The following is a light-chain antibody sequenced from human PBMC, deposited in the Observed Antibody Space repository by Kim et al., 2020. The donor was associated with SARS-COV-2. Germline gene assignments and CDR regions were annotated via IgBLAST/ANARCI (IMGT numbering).Light chain of an antibody. Sequence: QTVVTQEPSFSVSPVGTVTLTCGLSTGSVSTSYFPSWYQQTPGQAPRTLIYNTNTRSSGVPDRFSGSILGNKAALTITGAQADDESDYYCVLYMGSGTWVFGGGTKLTVL. CDR2: NTN. CDR1: TGSVSTSYF. J-gene: IGLJ3*02. V-gene: IGLV8-61*01. CDR3: VLYMGSGTWV.